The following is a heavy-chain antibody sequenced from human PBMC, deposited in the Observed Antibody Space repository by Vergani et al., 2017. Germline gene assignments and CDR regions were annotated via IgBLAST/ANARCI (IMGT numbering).Heavy chain of an antibody. CDR3: ARQXPGSGWSPGDFDD. D-gene: IGHD6-19*01. J-gene: IGHJ4*02. Sequence: QVQLQESGPGLVKPSETLFLTCTVSADSISSGSYYWGWIRQPPGKSLEWIGSIYYSGLTYYNPSLKSRVAISVDTSKNQFSLKVTSGTAADTAVYFCARQXPGSGWSPGDFDDWGQGILVTVSS. V-gene: IGHV4-39*01. CDR1: ADSISSGSYY. CDR2: IYYSGLT.